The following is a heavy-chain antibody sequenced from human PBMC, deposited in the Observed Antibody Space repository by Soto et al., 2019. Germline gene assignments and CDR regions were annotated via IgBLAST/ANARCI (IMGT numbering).Heavy chain of an antibody. CDR1: GGTFSSYA. Sequence: ASVKVSCKASGGTFSSYAISWVRQAPGQGLEWMGGIIPIFGTANYAQKFQGRVTITADESTSTAYMELSSLRSEDTAVYYCAREDRTMGLDAFDIWGQGTMVTVSS. CDR3: AREDRTMGLDAFDI. J-gene: IGHJ3*02. CDR2: IIPIFGTA. V-gene: IGHV1-69*13. D-gene: IGHD3-16*01.